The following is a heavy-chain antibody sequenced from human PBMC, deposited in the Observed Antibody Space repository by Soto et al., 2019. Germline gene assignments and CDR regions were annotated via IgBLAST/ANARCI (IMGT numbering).Heavy chain of an antibody. CDR2: IYYSGST. J-gene: IGHJ6*02. D-gene: IGHD3-10*01. CDR3: ARLGSGLSDYYYYGMDV. V-gene: IGHV4-59*01. CDR1: GGSISSYY. Sequence: SGTLSLTCTVSGGSISSYYWSWIRPPPGEGLEWIGYIYYSGSTNYNPSLKSRVTISVDTSKNQFSLKLSSVTAADTAVYYCARLGSGLSDYYYYGMDVWGQGTTVTVSS.